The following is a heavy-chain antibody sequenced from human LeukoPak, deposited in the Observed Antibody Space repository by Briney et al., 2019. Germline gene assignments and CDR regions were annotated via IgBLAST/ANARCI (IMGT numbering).Heavy chain of an antibody. CDR1: GFTFSNYW. D-gene: IGHD1-1*01. Sequence: GGSLRLSCAASGFTFSNYWMSWVRQAPGKGLEWVANIRQDGSEKYYVDSMRGRFTISRDNAKNSLYLQMSCLRAEDTAVYYCARSTAGLDYWGQGTLVTVSS. CDR2: IRQDGSEK. CDR3: ARSTAGLDY. J-gene: IGHJ4*02. V-gene: IGHV3-7*01.